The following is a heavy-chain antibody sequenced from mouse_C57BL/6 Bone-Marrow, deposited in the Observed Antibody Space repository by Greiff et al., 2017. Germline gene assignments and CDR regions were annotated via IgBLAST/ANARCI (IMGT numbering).Heavy chain of an antibody. CDR3: AREDYCDCGWYFDV. CDR2: LNPGSGGT. Sequence: VQLQQSGAELVRPGTSVKVSCKASGFAFNNYLIEWVKQRPGQGLEWIGVLNPGSGGTNYTEKFKGKATLTADKSSSTAYMQLSSLTSEDTAIYYGAREDYCDCGWYFDVWGTGTTVTVSS. CDR1: GFAFNNYL. V-gene: IGHV1-54*01. D-gene: IGHD2-13*01. J-gene: IGHJ1*03.